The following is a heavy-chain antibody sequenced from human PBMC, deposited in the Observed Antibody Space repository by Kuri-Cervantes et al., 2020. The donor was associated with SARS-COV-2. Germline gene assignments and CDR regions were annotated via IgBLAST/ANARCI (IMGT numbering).Heavy chain of an antibody. CDR1: GFTFSSYG. CDR3: ATEGGIDDPFDY. CDR2: IWYDGSNK. Sequence: GGSLRLSCAASGFTFSSYGMHWVRQAPGKGLEWVAVIWYDGSNKYYADSVKGRFTISRDNSKNTLYLQMNSLRAEDTAVYYCATEGGIDDPFDYWGQGTLVTGYS. V-gene: IGHV3-33*01. J-gene: IGHJ4*02. D-gene: IGHD3-3*01.